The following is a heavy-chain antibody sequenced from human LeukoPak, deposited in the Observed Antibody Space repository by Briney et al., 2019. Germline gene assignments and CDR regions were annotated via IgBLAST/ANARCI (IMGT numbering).Heavy chain of an antibody. CDR1: GGSIRSSYYY. CDR2: IYYSGST. Sequence: SETLSLTCTVSGGSIRSSYYYWGWIRQPPGKGLEWIGYIYYSGSTNYNPSLKSRVTISVDTSKNQFSLKLSSVTAADTAVYYCASNYYGSGRQDYWGQGTLVTVSS. D-gene: IGHD3-10*01. V-gene: IGHV4-61*05. J-gene: IGHJ4*02. CDR3: ASNYYGSGRQDY.